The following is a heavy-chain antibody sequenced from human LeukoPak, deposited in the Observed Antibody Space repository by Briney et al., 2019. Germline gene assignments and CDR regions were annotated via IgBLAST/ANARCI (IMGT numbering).Heavy chain of an antibody. CDR1: GGSISGYH. CDR3: ARVPRSYYYYYYMDV. V-gene: IGHV4-59*01. J-gene: IGHJ6*03. CDR2: IYYSGSS. Sequence: SETLSLTCNVSGGSISGYHWSWIRQPPGKGLEWLGYIYYSGSSNYNPSLKSRVTISADTAKNQFSLKLSSVTAADTAVYYCARVPRSYYYYYYMDVWGKGTTVTVSS.